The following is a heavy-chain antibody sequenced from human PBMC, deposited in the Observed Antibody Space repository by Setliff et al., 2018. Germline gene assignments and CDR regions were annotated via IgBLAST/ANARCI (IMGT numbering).Heavy chain of an antibody. J-gene: IGHJ3*02. CDR1: GYTFTSYY. CDR2: IIPILGIA. CDR3: ASPRGAVAGTLDAFDI. V-gene: IGHV1-69*10. Sequence: SVKVSCKASGYTFTSYYMHWVRQAPGQGLEWMGGIIPILGIANYAQKFQGRVTITADKSTSTAYMELSSLRSEDTAVHYCASPRGAVAGTLDAFDIWGQGTMVTVSS. D-gene: IGHD6-19*01.